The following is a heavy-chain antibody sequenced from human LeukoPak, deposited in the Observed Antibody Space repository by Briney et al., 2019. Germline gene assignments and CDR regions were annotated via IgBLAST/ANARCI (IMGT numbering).Heavy chain of an antibody. CDR3: AREGGNSSSWGYFDY. CDR1: GFTFRGYT. D-gene: IGHD6-13*01. J-gene: IGHJ4*02. Sequence: GRSLRLSCGASGFTFRGYTMHWVRQAPGKGLQWVAVISWDGNKKFYADSVEGRFTISRDNSKNTLSLQMNSLRLEDTALYYCAREGGNSSSWGYFDYWGQGTLVTVSS. V-gene: IGHV3-30*04. CDR2: ISWDGNKK.